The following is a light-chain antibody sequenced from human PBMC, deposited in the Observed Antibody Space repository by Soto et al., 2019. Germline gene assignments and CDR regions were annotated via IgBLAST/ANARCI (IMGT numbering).Light chain of an antibody. CDR2: GAS. Sequence: EIVLMQALAALFISTGERATLSCRASQSVSTTYLAWYQQKPGQAPRLLIYGASSRATGIPDRFSGSGSGTDFTLTISRLEPEDFAVYYCQQYGTSRWTFGQGTKVDIK. J-gene: IGKJ1*01. V-gene: IGKV3-20*01. CDR3: QQYGTSRWT. CDR1: QSVSTTY.